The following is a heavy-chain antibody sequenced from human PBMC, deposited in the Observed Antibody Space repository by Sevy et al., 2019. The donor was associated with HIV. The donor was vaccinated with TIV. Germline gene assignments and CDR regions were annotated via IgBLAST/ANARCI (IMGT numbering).Heavy chain of an antibody. Sequence: GGSLRLSCAASGFNFDDYAMHWVRQAPGKGLEWVSGITWHSYNKGYVDSVKGRFTISRDNAKHSLYLQMNSLRAEDTAVYYCVREGLGGFSYSLDCWGQGTLVTVSS. V-gene: IGHV3-9*01. CDR1: GFNFDDYA. J-gene: IGHJ4*02. CDR2: ITWHSYNK. CDR3: VREGLGGFSYSLDC. D-gene: IGHD5-18*01.